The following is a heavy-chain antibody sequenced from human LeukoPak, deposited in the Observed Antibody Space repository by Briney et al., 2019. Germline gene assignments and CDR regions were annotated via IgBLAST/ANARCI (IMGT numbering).Heavy chain of an antibody. CDR2: IYYSGST. CDR3: ARYYYDSSGYYYFDY. J-gene: IGHJ4*02. D-gene: IGHD3-22*01. Sequence: SETLSLTCTVSGGSISSSSYYWGWIRQPPGKGLEWIGSIYYSGSTYYNPSLKSRVTISVDTSKNQFSLKLSSVTAADTAVYYCARYYYDSSGYYYFDYWGQGTLVTVS. V-gene: IGHV4-39*01. CDR1: GGSISSSSYY.